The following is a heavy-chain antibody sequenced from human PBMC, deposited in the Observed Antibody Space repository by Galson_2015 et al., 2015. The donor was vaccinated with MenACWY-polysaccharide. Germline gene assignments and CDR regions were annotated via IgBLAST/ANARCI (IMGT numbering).Heavy chain of an antibody. D-gene: IGHD3-22*01. CDR1: GFTFSSYS. Sequence: SLRLSCAASGFTFSSYSMNWVRQAPGKGLEWVSYISSSRSTIYYADSVKGRFTISRDNAKNSLYLQMNSLRAEDTAVYYCARDPSGHGSGFYYFDYWGQGTLVTVSS. V-gene: IGHV3-48*01. CDR2: ISSSRSTI. J-gene: IGHJ4*02. CDR3: ARDPSGHGSGFYYFDY.